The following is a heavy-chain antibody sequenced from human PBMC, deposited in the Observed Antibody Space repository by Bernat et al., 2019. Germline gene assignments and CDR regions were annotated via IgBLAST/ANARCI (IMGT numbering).Heavy chain of an antibody. V-gene: IGHV3-15*01. D-gene: IGHD1-1*01. CDR2: IKSKTDGGTT. CDR1: GFTFNNAW. CDR3: TTGRTSSRKDWFDP. Sequence: VQLVESGGGVVQPGRSLRLSCAASGFTFNNAWMSWVRQAPGKGLEWVGRIKSKTDGGTTAYAAPVKGRFTISRDDSKSTLYLQMNSLKTEDTAVYYCTTGRTSSRKDWFDPWGQGTLVTVSS. J-gene: IGHJ5*02.